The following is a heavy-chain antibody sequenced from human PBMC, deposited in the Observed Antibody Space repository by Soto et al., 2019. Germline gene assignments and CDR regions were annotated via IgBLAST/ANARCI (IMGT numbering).Heavy chain of an antibody. CDR3: ARVRRPLRHYYYYGMDV. CDR1: GGSISSGDYY. V-gene: IGHV4-30-4*01. Sequence: PSETLSLTCTVSGGSISSGDYYWSWIRQPPGKGLEWIGYIYYSGSTYYNPPLKSRVTISVDTSKNQFSLKLSSVTAADTAVYYCARVRRPLRHYYYYGMDVWGQGTTVTVSS. D-gene: IGHD5-12*01. CDR2: IYYSGST. J-gene: IGHJ6*02.